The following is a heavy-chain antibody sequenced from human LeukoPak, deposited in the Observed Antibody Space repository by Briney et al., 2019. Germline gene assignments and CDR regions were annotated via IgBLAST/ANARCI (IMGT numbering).Heavy chain of an antibody. D-gene: IGHD3-22*01. CDR1: GGSMTNYH. CDR3: TRGSGGYRFDP. Sequence: SETLSLTCTVSGGSMTNYHWTWIRQSPGKRPEYTGYNYNSETTNYNPSLKSRVTISLDMSKKQFSLKLNSVSTADTAVYYCTRGSGGYRFDPWGQGILVTVSS. CDR2: NYNSETT. J-gene: IGHJ5*02. V-gene: IGHV4-59*01.